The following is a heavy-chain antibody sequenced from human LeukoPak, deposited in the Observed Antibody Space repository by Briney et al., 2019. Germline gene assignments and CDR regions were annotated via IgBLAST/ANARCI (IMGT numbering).Heavy chain of an antibody. D-gene: IGHD3-10*01. CDR1: GVSISSYY. CDR3: ARDSGSGRTFDY. V-gene: IGHV4-59*01. Sequence: SETLSLTCTVSGVSISSYYWSWIRQPPGKGLEWIGYIYYSGSTNYNPSLKSRVTISVDTSKNQFSLKLSSVTAADTAVYYCARDSGSGRTFDYWGQGTLVTVSS. J-gene: IGHJ4*02. CDR2: IYYSGST.